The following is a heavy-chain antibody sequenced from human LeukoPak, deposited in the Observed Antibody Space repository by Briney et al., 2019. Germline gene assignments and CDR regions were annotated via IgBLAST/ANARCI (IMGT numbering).Heavy chain of an antibody. CDR2: IFGSGGGT. V-gene: IGHV3-23*01. J-gene: IGHJ3*02. Sequence: GGSLRLSCAASGFTFSSYAMSWVRQAPGKGLEWVSSIFGSGGGTYYADSVKGRFTISRDNSKNTMYLQMNSLRAEDTAVYYCATDYDFWSGYSPDAFDIWGQGTMVTVSS. CDR3: ATDYDFWSGYSPDAFDI. CDR1: GFTFSSYA. D-gene: IGHD3-3*01.